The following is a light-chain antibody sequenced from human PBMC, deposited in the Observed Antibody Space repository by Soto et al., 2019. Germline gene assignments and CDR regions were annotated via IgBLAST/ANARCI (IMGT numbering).Light chain of an antibody. J-gene: IGLJ2*01. CDR1: SSDVGGYNY. Sequence: QSALTQPASVSGSPGQSITISCTGTSSDVGGYNYVSWYQQHPGKAPKLMIYDVSNRPSGVSNPFSGSNSGNTASLSISGLQAEDEFDYYCYSYTSSSTLVVFGGGTKLTVL. V-gene: IGLV2-14*01. CDR3: YSYTSSSTLVV. CDR2: DVS.